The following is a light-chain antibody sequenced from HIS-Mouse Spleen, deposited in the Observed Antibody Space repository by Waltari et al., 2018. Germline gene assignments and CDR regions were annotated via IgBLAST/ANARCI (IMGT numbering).Light chain of an antibody. Sequence: AIQLTQSPSSLSASVGDRVTITCRASQGISSALAWYQPTTGKAPKLLIYDASSLESGVPSRFSGIGSGTDFTLTISSLQPEDFATYYCQQFNSYPVTFGQGTRLEIK. CDR2: DAS. CDR1: QGISSA. V-gene: IGKV1-13*02. CDR3: QQFNSYPVT. J-gene: IGKJ5*01.